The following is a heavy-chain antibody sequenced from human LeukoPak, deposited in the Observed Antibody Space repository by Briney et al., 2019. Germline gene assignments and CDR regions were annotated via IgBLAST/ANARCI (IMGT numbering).Heavy chain of an antibody. J-gene: IGHJ4*02. CDR1: GGSFSGYY. D-gene: IGHD6-19*01. V-gene: IGHV4-34*01. CDR2: INHSGST. Sequence: PSETLSLTCAVYGGSFSGYYWSWIRQPPGKGLEWIGEINHSGSTNYNPSLKSRVTISVDTSKNQFSLKLSSVTAADTAVYYCAGSIAVAGTAFDYWGQGTLVTVSS. CDR3: AGSIAVAGTAFDY.